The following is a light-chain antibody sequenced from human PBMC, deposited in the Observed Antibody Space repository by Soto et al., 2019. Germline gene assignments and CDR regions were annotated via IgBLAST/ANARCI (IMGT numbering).Light chain of an antibody. V-gene: IGKV1-9*01. CDR3: QQRNSYPIT. J-gene: IGKJ5*01. Sequence: DIQLTQSPSFLSASVGDRVTITCRASQDISDYLAWYQQRPGKAPKLLIYAASTLQSGVPSRFSGSGSGTEFTLTISSLQPEDFATYYCQQRNSYPITFGQGTRLEIK. CDR2: AAS. CDR1: QDISDY.